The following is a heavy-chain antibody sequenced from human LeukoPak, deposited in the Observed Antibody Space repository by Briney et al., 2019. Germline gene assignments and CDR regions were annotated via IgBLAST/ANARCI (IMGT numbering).Heavy chain of an antibody. CDR3: ARGPYYGMDV. Sequence: SETLSLTCAVYGGSFSGYYWSWIRQPPGKGLEWIGEINHSGSTNYNPSLKSRVTISVDTSKNQFSLKLSSMTAADTAVYYCARGPYYGMDVWGQGTTVTVSS. J-gene: IGHJ6*02. V-gene: IGHV4-34*01. CDR2: INHSGST. CDR1: GGSFSGYY.